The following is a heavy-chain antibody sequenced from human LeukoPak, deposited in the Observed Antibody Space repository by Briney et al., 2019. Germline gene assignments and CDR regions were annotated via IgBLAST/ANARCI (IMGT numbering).Heavy chain of an antibody. CDR3: ARGAVYSSVKKFFDY. CDR2: IYYSGST. J-gene: IGHJ4*02. D-gene: IGHD6-19*01. CDR1: GGSISSYY. V-gene: IGHV4-59*01. Sequence: PSETLSLTCTVSGGSISSYYWSWIRQPPGKGLEWIGYIYYSGSTNYNPSLKSRVTISVDTSKNQFSLKLSSVTASATGVYYCARGAVYSSVKKFFDYWGQGTLVTVSS.